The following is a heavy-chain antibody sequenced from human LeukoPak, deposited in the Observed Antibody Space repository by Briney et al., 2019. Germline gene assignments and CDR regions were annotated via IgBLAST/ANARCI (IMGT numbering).Heavy chain of an antibody. CDR1: RFTFSSYA. D-gene: IGHD2-2*01. J-gene: IGHJ4*02. Sequence: GGSLRLSCVGSRFTFSSYAMNWVRQAPGKGLEWVSAISGSADRTDYADSVKGRFTISRYNSKNTLYLQMNGLRAEDTAKYSCAKADCDPVACYVKDYWGQGTLVTVSS. V-gene: IGHV3-23*01. CDR3: AKADCDPVACYVKDY. CDR2: ISGSADRT.